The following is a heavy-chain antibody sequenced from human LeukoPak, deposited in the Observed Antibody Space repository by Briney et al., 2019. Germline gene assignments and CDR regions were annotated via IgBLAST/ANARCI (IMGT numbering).Heavy chain of an antibody. J-gene: IGHJ4*02. Sequence: PGGSLRVSCAASGFTFSDYSMNWVRQAPGKGLEWVSSISSSSSYMKYAESVRGRFTISRDNSKNTVYLQMNNLRAEDTALYYCGRHAYGGSPPLSWGQGALVTVSS. CDR3: GRHAYGGSPPLS. D-gene: IGHD3-10*01. CDR2: ISSSSSYM. CDR1: GFTFSDYS. V-gene: IGHV3-21*04.